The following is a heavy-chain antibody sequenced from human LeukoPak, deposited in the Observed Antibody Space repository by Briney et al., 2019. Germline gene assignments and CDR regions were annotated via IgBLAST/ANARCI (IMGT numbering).Heavy chain of an antibody. Sequence: GGSLRLSCAASGFTVSSNYMSWVRQAPAKGLEWVSVIYSGGSTYYADSVKGRFTISRDNSENTLYLHMNSLRAEDTAVYYCVKGGAVRGVQSGRFDDWGQGTLVTVSS. CDR3: VKGGAVRGVQSGRFDD. V-gene: IGHV3-66*01. CDR1: GFTVSSNY. CDR2: IYSGGST. D-gene: IGHD3-10*01. J-gene: IGHJ4*02.